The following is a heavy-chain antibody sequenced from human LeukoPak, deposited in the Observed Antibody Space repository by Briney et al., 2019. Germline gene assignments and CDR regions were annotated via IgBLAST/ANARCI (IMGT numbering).Heavy chain of an antibody. J-gene: IGHJ6*02. V-gene: IGHV3-15*01. CDR2: MKGKTDGGTT. CDR3: TTGTGRSGWYNYGMDV. CDR1: GFTFSNAW. Sequence: PGGSLRLSCAASGFTFSNAWMSWVRQAPGMGLEWVGRMKGKTDGGTTDYGAPVKGRFTVSRDDSKNTLYLQMNSLKTEDTAVYYCTTGTGRSGWYNYGMDVWGQGTTVTVSS. D-gene: IGHD1/OR15-1a*01.